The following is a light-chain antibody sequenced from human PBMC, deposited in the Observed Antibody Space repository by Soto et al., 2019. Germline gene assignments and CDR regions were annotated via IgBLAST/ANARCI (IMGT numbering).Light chain of an antibody. CDR3: TSFASRSAHVV. CDR2: DVN. V-gene: IGLV2-14*01. J-gene: IGLJ2*01. CDR1: SSDIGGYDY. Sequence: QSALTQPASVSGSPGQSITLSCTGTSSDIGGYDYVSWYQRHPGKAPKLIIYDVNNRPSGVSNRFSGSKSGNTASLTISGLQAVDEADYYCTSFASRSAHVVFGGGTKLTV.